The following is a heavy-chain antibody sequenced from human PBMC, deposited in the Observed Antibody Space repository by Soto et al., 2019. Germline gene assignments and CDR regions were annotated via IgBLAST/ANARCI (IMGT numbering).Heavy chain of an antibody. Sequence: QITLKESGPTLVKPTQTLTLTCSFSGFSLSSREMAVGWIRQPPGKALEWLALVYWDDDERYSPSLNKSLTITKDTSNNQVVLMMTNMDTVDTGTYYCARFNTSVRSPIEALDVWSQGTTVTVSS. J-gene: IGHJ3*01. CDR3: ARFNTSVRSPIEALDV. V-gene: IGHV2-5*02. D-gene: IGHD3-10*01. CDR1: GFSLSSREMA. CDR2: VYWDDDE.